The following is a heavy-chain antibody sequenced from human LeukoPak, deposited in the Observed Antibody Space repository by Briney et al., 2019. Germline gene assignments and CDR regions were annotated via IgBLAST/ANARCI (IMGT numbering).Heavy chain of an antibody. CDR2: IYYSGST. Sequence: PSETLSLSCAVYGGSFSGYYLNWIRQPPGKGLEWIGYIYYSGSTNYNPSLKSRVTISVDTSKNQFSLKLSSVTAADTAVYYCASWGYTVTSDYWGQGTLVTVSS. CDR3: ASWGYTVTSDY. V-gene: IGHV4-34*01. CDR1: GGSFSGYY. J-gene: IGHJ4*02. D-gene: IGHD4-11*01.